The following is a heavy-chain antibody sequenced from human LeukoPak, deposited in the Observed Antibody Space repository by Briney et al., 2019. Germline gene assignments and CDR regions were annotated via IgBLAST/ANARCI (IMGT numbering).Heavy chain of an antibody. D-gene: IGHD6-19*01. Sequence: GGSLRLSSAASGFTFSVYGMSWVRQAPGKGLEWVSGIGSDGSTHYAESVKGRFAISRDNAKNSLFLQMNSLRVEDTALYYCARDMSFSTSGWYGELDNWGQGTLVTVSS. J-gene: IGHJ4*02. CDR1: GFTFSVYG. CDR3: ARDMSFSTSGWYGELDN. CDR2: IGSDGST. V-gene: IGHV3-23*01.